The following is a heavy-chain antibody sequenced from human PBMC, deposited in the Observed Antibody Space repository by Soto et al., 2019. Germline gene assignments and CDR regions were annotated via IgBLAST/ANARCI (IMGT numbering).Heavy chain of an antibody. Sequence: EVQLVESGGGLVKPGGSLRLSCAASGFTFSSYSMNWVRQAPGKGLEWLSSISSSSSYIYYAASVKGRFTIARDNAKNSPYLQMNSLRAEDTAVYYCARGGYTWNYKGDFWGQGTLVTVSS. J-gene: IGHJ4*02. D-gene: IGHD1-7*01. CDR1: GFTFSSYS. V-gene: IGHV3-21*01. CDR2: ISSSSSYI. CDR3: ARGGYTWNYKGDF.